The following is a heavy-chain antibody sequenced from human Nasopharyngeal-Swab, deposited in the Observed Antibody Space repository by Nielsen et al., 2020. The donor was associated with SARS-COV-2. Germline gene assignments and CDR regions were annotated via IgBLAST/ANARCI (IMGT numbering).Heavy chain of an antibody. Sequence: ASLKVSCKAAGYTFTGYYMLWGRQAPGQGLEWMGWINPNSGGTNYAQKFQGWVTMTRDTSISTAYMELSRLRSDDTAVYYCARGPVVVPAAIPEGGYNYYYMDVWGKGTTVTVSS. D-gene: IGHD2-2*02. J-gene: IGHJ6*03. CDR1: GYTFTGYY. V-gene: IGHV1-2*04. CDR2: INPNSGGT. CDR3: ARGPVVVPAAIPEGGYNYYYMDV.